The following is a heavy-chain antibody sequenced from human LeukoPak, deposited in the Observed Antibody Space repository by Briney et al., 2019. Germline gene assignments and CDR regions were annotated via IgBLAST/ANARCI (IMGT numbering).Heavy chain of an antibody. CDR1: AYSISSGYY. V-gene: IGHV4-38-2*02. Sequence: SETLSLTCTVSAYSISSGYYWGWIRQPPGKGLEWIGSIYYSGTTHYSPSLESRVTISVDTSKNQFSLKLASVTAADTAIYYCAKGAGGFSYYNWFDPWGQGTLVTVSS. CDR2: IYYSGTT. CDR3: AKGAGGFSYYNWFDP. D-gene: IGHD5-18*01. J-gene: IGHJ5*02.